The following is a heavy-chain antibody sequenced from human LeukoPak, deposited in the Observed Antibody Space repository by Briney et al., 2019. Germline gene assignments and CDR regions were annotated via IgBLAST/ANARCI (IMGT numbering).Heavy chain of an antibody. Sequence: SVKVSCKASGGTFSSYAISWVRQAPGQGLEWMGGIIPIFGTANYAQKFQGRVTITADESTSTAYMELSSLRSEDTAWYYCAKDQGKYVSKYYFDYWGRGTLVTVSS. CDR3: AKDQGKYVSKYYFDY. CDR1: GGTFSSYA. J-gene: IGHJ4*02. CDR2: IIPIFGTA. D-gene: IGHD2/OR15-2a*01. V-gene: IGHV1-69*13.